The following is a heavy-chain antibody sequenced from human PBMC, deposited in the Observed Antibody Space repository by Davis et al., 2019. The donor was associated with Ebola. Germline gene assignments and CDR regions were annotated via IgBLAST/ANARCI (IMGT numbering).Heavy chain of an antibody. CDR2: ISGSGART. J-gene: IGHJ3*02. CDR3: AREGDILIGDDAFDI. V-gene: IGHV3-23*01. D-gene: IGHD3-9*01. CDR1: GFTFSSYA. Sequence: PGGSLRLSCAASGFTFSSYAMSWVRQAPGMGLEWVSAISGSGARTYYADSVKGRFTISRDNSKNTVYLDMNSLRAEDTAVYYCAREGDILIGDDAFDIWGQGTMVTVSS.